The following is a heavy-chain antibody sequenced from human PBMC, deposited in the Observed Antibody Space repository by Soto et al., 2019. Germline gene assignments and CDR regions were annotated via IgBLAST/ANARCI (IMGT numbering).Heavy chain of an antibody. J-gene: IGHJ4*02. CDR1: GFSSSTYA. CDR2: ISADSGEP. D-gene: IGHD6-13*01. Sequence: SVQVSCTASGFSSSTYAFSWVRRAPGQGLEWMGLISADSGEPRYAQQFQGRVAMTTDTSTRTAYMELRGLTSDDTAVYYCGVSAGLDVWGKGNRVTVYS. V-gene: IGHV1-18*01. CDR3: GVSAGLDV.